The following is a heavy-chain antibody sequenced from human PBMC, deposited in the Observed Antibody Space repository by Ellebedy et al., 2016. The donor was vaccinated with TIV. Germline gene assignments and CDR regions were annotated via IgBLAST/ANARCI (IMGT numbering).Heavy chain of an antibody. V-gene: IGHV3-53*01. CDR2: IYTGDST. CDR3: ARVRSSAFEI. J-gene: IGHJ3*02. CDR1: GFSVSSNY. Sequence: GESLKISCAASGFSVSSNYVSWVRRAPGKGLEWVSYIYTGDSTYHADSVKGRFTISRDNSKNTVSLQMNSLRVEDTAVYYCARVRSSAFEIWGQGTMVTVSS.